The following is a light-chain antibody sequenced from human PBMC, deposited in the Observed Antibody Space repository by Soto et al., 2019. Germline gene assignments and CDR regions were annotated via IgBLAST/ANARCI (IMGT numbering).Light chain of an antibody. V-gene: IGKV3D-15*01. CDR1: HYIGDS. CDR3: QQYNSYST. Sequence: EIVLSQSPCTVSLSTGERATLSCRASHYIGDSLAWYQQSPGQAPRLLIYDASGRATGIPGRFSGSGSGTEFTLTISSLQSDDFATYYCQQYNSYSTFGQGTKVDI. J-gene: IGKJ1*01. CDR2: DAS.